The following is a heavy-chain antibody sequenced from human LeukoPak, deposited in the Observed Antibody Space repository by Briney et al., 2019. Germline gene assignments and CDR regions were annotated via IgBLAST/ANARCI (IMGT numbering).Heavy chain of an antibody. D-gene: IGHD2-2*01. CDR3: ARHPIVVIPAAIGLWYFDL. Sequence: SETLSLTCTVSGGSISSSSYYWGWIRQPPGKGLEWIGSIYYSGSTYYNPSLKSRVTISVDTSKNQSSLKLSSVTAADPAVYYFARHPIVVIPAAIGLWYFDLCGRGTLVTVYS. V-gene: IGHV4-39*01. CDR1: GGSISSSSYY. CDR2: IYYSGST. J-gene: IGHJ2*01.